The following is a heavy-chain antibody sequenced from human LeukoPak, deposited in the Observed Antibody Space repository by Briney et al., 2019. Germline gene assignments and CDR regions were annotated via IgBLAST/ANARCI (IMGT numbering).Heavy chain of an antibody. V-gene: IGHV3-33*01. Sequence: GGSLRLSCAASGFTFSNYGMHWVRQAPSKGLEWVAVIWYDGSNKYYADSVKGRFTISRDNSKNTVHLQMNSLRAEDTAVYYCTRDLTVATIRTPLQHWGQGTLLTVSS. D-gene: IGHD5-12*01. CDR1: GFTFSNYG. CDR2: IWYDGSNK. J-gene: IGHJ1*01. CDR3: TRDLTVATIRTPLQH.